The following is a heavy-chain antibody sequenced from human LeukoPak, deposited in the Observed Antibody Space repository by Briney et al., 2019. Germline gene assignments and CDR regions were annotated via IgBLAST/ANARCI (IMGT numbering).Heavy chain of an antibody. V-gene: IGHV1-46*01. Sequence: GASVKVSCKASGCTFTSYYMHWVRQAPGQGLEWMGIINPSGGSTSYAQKFQGRVTMTRDTSTSTVYMELSSLRSEDTAVYYCARDGKLVDVDIVATTRLPNDYYYYGMDVWGQGTTVTVSS. CDR2: INPSGGST. CDR3: ARDGKLVDVDIVATTRLPNDYYYYGMDV. D-gene: IGHD5-12*01. J-gene: IGHJ6*02. CDR1: GCTFTSYY.